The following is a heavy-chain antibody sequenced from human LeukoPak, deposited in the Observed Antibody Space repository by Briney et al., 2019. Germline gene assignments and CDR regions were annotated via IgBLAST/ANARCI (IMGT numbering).Heavy chain of an antibody. D-gene: IGHD2-8*01. V-gene: IGHV4-59*12. Sequence: PSETLSLTCTVSGGSIGTYYWSWIRQPPGRGLEWIGYTHYSGSTNSNPSLKSRVTISVETSKTKYSLTSPSMTAADPAVYYCERDRPTLGYCTNGVCSNFDYWNQQTLVTVYS. J-gene: IGHJ4*02. CDR1: GGSIGTYY. CDR3: ERDRPTLGYCTNGVCSNFDY. CDR2: THYSGST.